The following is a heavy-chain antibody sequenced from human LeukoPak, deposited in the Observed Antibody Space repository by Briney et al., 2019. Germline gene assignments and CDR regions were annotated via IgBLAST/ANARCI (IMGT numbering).Heavy chain of an antibody. CDR2: IYYSGTT. V-gene: IGHV4-59*01. Sequence: SETLSLTCTVSGGSISSYYWSWIRQPPGKGLEWIGYIYYSGTTNYNPSLKSRVTISLDTSKNQFSLKLSSVTAADTAVYYCARTPEDSSGWYYFDYWGQGTLVTVSS. D-gene: IGHD6-19*01. CDR1: GGSISSYY. J-gene: IGHJ4*02. CDR3: ARTPEDSSGWYYFDY.